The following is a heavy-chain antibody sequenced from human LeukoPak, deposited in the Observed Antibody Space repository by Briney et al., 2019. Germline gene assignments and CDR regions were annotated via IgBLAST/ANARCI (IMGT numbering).Heavy chain of an antibody. Sequence: GGSLRLSCAASGFTVSSNYMSWVRQSPGKGLXXXXVIYSGGSTYYADSVKGRFTISRDNSKNTLYLQMNSLRAEDTAVYYCARDVSYDYSGGLAYFDYWGQGTLVTVSS. V-gene: IGHV3-66*02. CDR1: GFTVSSNY. CDR2: IYSGGST. D-gene: IGHD5-18*01. CDR3: ARDVSYDYSGGLAYFDY. J-gene: IGHJ4*02.